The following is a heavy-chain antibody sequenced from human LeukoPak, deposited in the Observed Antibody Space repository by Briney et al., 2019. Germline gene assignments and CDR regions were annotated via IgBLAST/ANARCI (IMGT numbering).Heavy chain of an antibody. CDR3: ARGRGGSCCEV. J-gene: IGHJ4*02. CDR1: GGSISSSSYY. D-gene: IGHD2-15*01. V-gene: IGHV4-39*01. CDR2: IYYSGST. Sequence: PSETLSLTCTVSGGSISSSSYYWGWIRQPPGKGLEWIGSIYYSGSTYYNPSLKSRVTISVDTSKNQFSLKLSSVTAADTAVYYCARGRGGSCCEVWGQGTLVTVSS.